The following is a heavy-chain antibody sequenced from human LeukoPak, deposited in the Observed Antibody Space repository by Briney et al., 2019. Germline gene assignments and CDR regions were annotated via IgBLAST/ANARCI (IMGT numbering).Heavy chain of an antibody. Sequence: ASVKVSCKASGYTFTSYYIHWVRQAPGQGLEWMGWINPNSGGTNYAQKFQGRVTMTRDTSINTAYMELSSLRSDDTAVFYCARAHLIAAPGYNWFDPWGQGTLVTVSS. CDR2: INPNSGGT. CDR1: GYTFTSYY. CDR3: ARAHLIAAPGYNWFDP. D-gene: IGHD6-13*01. J-gene: IGHJ5*02. V-gene: IGHV1-2*02.